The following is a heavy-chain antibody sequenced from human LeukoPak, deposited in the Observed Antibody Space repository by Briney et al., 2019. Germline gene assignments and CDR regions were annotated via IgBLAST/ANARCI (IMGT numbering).Heavy chain of an antibody. J-gene: IGHJ6*03. CDR3: ARDNGRFGEEYYYYYYYMDV. CDR2: INPNSGGT. D-gene: IGHD3-10*01. Sequence: ASVKVSCKASGYTFTGYYMHWVRQAPGQGLEGMGRINPNSGGTNYAQKFQGRVTMARDTSISTAYMELSRLRSDDTAVYCCARDNGRFGEEYYYYYYYMDVWGKGTTVTVSS. V-gene: IGHV1-2*06. CDR1: GYTFTGYY.